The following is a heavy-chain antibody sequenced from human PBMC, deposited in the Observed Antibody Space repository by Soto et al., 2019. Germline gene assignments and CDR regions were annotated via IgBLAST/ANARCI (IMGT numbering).Heavy chain of an antibody. Sequence: SETLSLTCTVSGGSISSSSYYWGWIRQPPGKGLEWIGSIYYSGSTYYNPSLKSRVTISVDTSKNQFSLKLSSVTAADTAVYYCARRGRYYYGMDVWGQGTTVTV. CDR2: IYYSGST. J-gene: IGHJ6*02. V-gene: IGHV4-39*01. CDR3: ARRGRYYYGMDV. CDR1: GGSISSSSYY.